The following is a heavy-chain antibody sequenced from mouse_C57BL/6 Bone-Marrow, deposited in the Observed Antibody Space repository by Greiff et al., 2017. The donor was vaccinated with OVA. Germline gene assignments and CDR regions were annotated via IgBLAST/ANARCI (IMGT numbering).Heavy chain of an antibody. CDR3: ARDLTPVPYYFDY. J-gene: IGHJ2*01. CDR1: GYTFTSYW. D-gene: IGHD4-1*01. V-gene: IGHV1-55*01. Sequence: QVQLQQPGAELVKPGASVKMSCKASGYTFTSYWITWVKQRPGQGLEWIGDIYPGSGSTNYNEKFKSKATLTVDKSSSTAYMQLSSLTSEDSAVYYCARDLTPVPYYFDYWGQGTTLTVSS. CDR2: IYPGSGST.